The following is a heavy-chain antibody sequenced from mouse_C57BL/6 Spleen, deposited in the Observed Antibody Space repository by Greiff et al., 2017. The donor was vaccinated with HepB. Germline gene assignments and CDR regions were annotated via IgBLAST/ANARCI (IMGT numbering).Heavy chain of an antibody. CDR1: GYTFTSYW. J-gene: IGHJ2*01. CDR3: VAYYSNYVYFDY. Sequence: VQLQQPGAELVKPGASVKMSCKASGYTFTSYWITWVKQRPGQGLEWIGDIYPGSGSTNYNEKFKSKATLTVDTSSSTAYMQLSSLTSEDSAVYYCVAYYSNYVYFDYWGQGTTLTVSS. V-gene: IGHV1-55*01. D-gene: IGHD2-5*01. CDR2: IYPGSGST.